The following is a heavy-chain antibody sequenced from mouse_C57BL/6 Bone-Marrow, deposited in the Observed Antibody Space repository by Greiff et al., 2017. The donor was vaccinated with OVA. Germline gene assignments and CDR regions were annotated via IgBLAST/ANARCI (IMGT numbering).Heavy chain of an antibody. CDR1: GYTFTSYG. CDR3: ARDYGSVYWDFEV. Sequence: QVQLQQSGAELARPGASVKLSCKASGYTFTSYGISWVKQRTGQGLEWIGEIYPRSGNTYYNEKFKGKATLTADKSSSTAYMELRSLTSEDSAVYFCARDYGSVYWDFEVWGTGATVTVSS. J-gene: IGHJ1*03. CDR2: IYPRSGNT. D-gene: IGHD1-1*01. V-gene: IGHV1-81*01.